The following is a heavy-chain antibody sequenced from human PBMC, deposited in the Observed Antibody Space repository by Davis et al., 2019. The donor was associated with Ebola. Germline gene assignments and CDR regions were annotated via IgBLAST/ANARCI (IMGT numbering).Heavy chain of an antibody. V-gene: IGHV3-21*04. Sequence: GESLKISCAASGFTFSSYSMNWVRQAPGKGLEWVSTVSGSSSYTYYADSVKGRFAISRDNSKNTLSLQLNSLRAEDTATYYCARLDCTSASCYTGNFYYYYGVDVWGQGTTVTVSS. CDR2: VSGSSSYT. CDR3: ARLDCTSASCYTGNFYYYYGVDV. J-gene: IGHJ6*02. CDR1: GFTFSSYS. D-gene: IGHD2-2*02.